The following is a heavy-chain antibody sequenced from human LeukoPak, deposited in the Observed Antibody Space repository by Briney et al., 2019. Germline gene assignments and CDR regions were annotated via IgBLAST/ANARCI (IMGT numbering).Heavy chain of an antibody. D-gene: IGHD6-19*01. CDR1: GYAFTSHH. J-gene: IGHJ5*01. CDR2: ISAYNGNT. Sequence: GASVKVSCKASGYAFTSHHINWVRQAAGQGLEWMGWISAYNGNTNYAQKLQGRVTMTTDTSTSTAYMELRSLRSDDTAVYYCARDPTYSSGWFDYWGQGTLVTVSS. CDR3: ARDPTYSSGWFDY. V-gene: IGHV1-18*01.